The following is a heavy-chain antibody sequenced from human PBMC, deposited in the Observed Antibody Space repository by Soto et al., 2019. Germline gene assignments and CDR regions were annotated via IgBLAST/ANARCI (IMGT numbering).Heavy chain of an antibody. CDR2: RNPNSGGT. CDR1: GYTFTGYY. CDR3: AREVGGHANWFDP. Sequence: QVQLVQSGAEVKKPGASVKVSCKASGYTFTGYYMHWVRQAPGPGLGWMGWRNPNSGGTNFAQKFQGSVTMTRDTSLSTDYMELSRLRSDDTAVYYCAREVGGHANWFDPWGQGTLVNVSS. D-gene: IGHD3-16*01. J-gene: IGHJ5*02. V-gene: IGHV1-2*02.